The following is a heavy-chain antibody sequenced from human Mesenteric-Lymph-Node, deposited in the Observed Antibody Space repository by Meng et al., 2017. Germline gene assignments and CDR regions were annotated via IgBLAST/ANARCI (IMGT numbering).Heavy chain of an antibody. V-gene: IGHV1-8*01. J-gene: IGHJ4*02. CDR2: MYPNSGNT. CDR3: ARGRTQLEMDY. CDR1: GYTFTSYD. D-gene: IGHD1-1*01. Sequence: ASVKVSCKASGYTFTSYDINWMRQATGQGLEWMGWMYPNSGNTVYAEKFQGRVTISRDTSISTAYMELSSLTSEDTAMYYCARGRTQLEMDYWGQGKLVNGAS.